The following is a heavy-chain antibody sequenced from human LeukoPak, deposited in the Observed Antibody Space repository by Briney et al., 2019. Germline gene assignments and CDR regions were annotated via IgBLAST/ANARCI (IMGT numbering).Heavy chain of an antibody. CDR1: GVTVSSTY. V-gene: IGHV3-66*01. Sequence: PGGSLRLSCAASGVTVSSTYMSWVRQAPGKGLEGVSVIYGGRSTYNADSVKGRFTISRDNSKNTLFLQMNSLRAEDTGVYYCAKDWVVRGVISYWGQGTLVTVSS. J-gene: IGHJ4*02. CDR2: IYGGRST. CDR3: AKDWVVRGVISY. D-gene: IGHD3-10*01.